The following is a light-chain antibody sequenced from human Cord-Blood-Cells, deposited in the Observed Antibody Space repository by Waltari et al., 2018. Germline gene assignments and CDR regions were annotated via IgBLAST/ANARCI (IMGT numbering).Light chain of an antibody. CDR2: DAS. J-gene: IGKJ1*01. CDR1: QSVSSY. CDR3: EQRSNWPRWT. V-gene: IGKV3-11*01. Sequence: EIVLTQSPATLSLSPGERATLSCRASQSVSSYLALYQQKPGQAPRLLIYDASNGATGSPARFSGSGDGTDFTLTISSLEPEDFAVYYCEQRSNWPRWTFGQGTKVEIK.